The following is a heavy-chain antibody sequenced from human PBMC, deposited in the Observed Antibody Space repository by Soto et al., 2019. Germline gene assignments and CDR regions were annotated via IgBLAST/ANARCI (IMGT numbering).Heavy chain of an antibody. D-gene: IGHD2-2*01. CDR1: GFMFKVYA. CDR2: ISDTVGVT. CDR3: AKDVIVVVAFWFDP. J-gene: IGHJ5*02. V-gene: IGHV3-23*01. Sequence: GGSLRLSCAASGFMFKVYAMSWVRQVPGKGLEWVASISDTVGVTHYADSVKGRFTISRDTSSSTLYLQMNSLRADDTAVYYCAKDVIVVVAFWFDPWGQGTLVTVSS.